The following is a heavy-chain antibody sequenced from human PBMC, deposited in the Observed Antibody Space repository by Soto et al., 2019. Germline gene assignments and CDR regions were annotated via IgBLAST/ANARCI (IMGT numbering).Heavy chain of an antibody. J-gene: IGHJ4*02. D-gene: IGHD5-18*01. CDR1: GFTSGDYA. Sequence: GGSLRLSCTASGFTSGDYAMSWVRQAPGKGLEWVGFIRSKAYGGTTEYAASVKGRFTISRDDSKSIAYLQMNSLKTEDTAVYYCTRDAAITWIQLWSDYWGQGTLVTVSS. CDR2: IRSKAYGGTT. V-gene: IGHV3-49*04. CDR3: TRDAAITWIQLWSDY.